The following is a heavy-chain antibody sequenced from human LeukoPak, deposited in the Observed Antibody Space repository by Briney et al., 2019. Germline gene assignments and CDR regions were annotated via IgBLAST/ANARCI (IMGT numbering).Heavy chain of an antibody. CDR1: AFAFSSYW. V-gene: IGHV3-7*01. J-gene: IGHJ3*02. CDR2: IKQDGSEK. CDR3: ARGGPGSRWAFDI. D-gene: IGHD3-10*01. Sequence: PGGSLRLSCAASAFAFSSYWMSWVRQAPGKGLERLANIKQDGSEKYYVDSVKGRFTISRDNAKNSLYLQMNSLRAEDTAVYYCARGGPGSRWAFDIWGQGTMVTVSS.